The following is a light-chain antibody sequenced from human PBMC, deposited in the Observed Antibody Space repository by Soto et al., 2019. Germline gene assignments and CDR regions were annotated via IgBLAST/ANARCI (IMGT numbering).Light chain of an antibody. Sequence: QSVLTQPASVSGSPGQSITISCTGASSDVVDYKYASWYQHHQGKAPKLMIYDVSNRPSGISSRFSGSRSGNTASLTISGLQAEDEADYYCSSYTGSNTLVFGGGTKLTVL. V-gene: IGLV2-14*01. CDR3: SSYTGSNTLV. CDR1: SSDVVDYKY. CDR2: DVS. J-gene: IGLJ2*01.